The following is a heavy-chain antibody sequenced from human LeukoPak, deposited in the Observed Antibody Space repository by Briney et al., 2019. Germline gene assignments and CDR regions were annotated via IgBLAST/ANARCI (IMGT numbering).Heavy chain of an antibody. D-gene: IGHD6-6*01. CDR1: GYTFTSYA. CDR2: INAGNGNT. Sequence: ASVKVSCKASGYTFTSYAMHWVRQAPGQRLEWMGWINAGNGNTKYSQEFQGRVTITRDTSASTAYMELSSLRSEDTAVYYCARSSSSPDNWFDPWGQGTLVTVSS. CDR3: ARSSSSPDNWFDP. V-gene: IGHV1-3*03. J-gene: IGHJ5*02.